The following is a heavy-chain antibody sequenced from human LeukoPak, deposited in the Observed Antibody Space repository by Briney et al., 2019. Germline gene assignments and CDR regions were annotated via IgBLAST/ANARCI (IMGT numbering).Heavy chain of an antibody. D-gene: IGHD6-19*01. CDR1: GFTFSSYA. CDR3: AASGSTLSYYYYYGMDV. V-gene: IGHV3-30*04. J-gene: IGHJ6*02. CDR2: ISYDGSNK. Sequence: GGSLRLSCAASGFTFSSYAMHWVRQAPGKGLEWVAVISYDGSNKYYADSVKGRFTISRDNSKNTLYLQMNSLRAEDTAVYYCAASGSTLSYYYYYGMDVWGQGTTVTVSS.